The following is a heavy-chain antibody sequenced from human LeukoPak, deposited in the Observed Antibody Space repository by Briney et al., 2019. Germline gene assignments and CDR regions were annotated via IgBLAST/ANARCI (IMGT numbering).Heavy chain of an antibody. Sequence: GGSLRLSCAASGFTFSSYSMNWVRQAPGKGLEWVSSISSSSSYIYYADSVKGRFTISRDNSKNTLYLQMNSLRAEDTAVYYCANPSRGYYDSSGPVTYYYGMDVWGQGTTVTVSS. CDR1: GFTFSSYS. CDR3: ANPSRGYYDSSGPVTYYYGMDV. D-gene: IGHD3-22*01. V-gene: IGHV3-21*04. CDR2: ISSSSSYI. J-gene: IGHJ6*02.